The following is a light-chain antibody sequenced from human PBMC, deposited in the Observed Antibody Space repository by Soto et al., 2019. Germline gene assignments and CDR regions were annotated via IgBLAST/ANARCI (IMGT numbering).Light chain of an antibody. Sequence: QSALTQPPSVSGSPGQSVTISWTGASSDVGSYNRVSWYQQPPGTAPKLMIYEVSNRPSGVPDRFSGSKSGNTASLTISGLQAEDEADYYCSLYTSSSTYVFGTGTKVTVL. CDR2: EVS. CDR3: SLYTSSSTYV. V-gene: IGLV2-18*01. J-gene: IGLJ1*01. CDR1: SSDVGSYNR.